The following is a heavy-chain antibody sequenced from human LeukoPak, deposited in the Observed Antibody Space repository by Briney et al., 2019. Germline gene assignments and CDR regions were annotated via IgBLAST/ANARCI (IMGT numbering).Heavy chain of an antibody. V-gene: IGHV4-59*01. CDR3: ARDRSWSFFSA. J-gene: IGHJ4*02. CDR1: GGSISSYY. CDR2: IYYSGST. Sequence: AETLCLTCTDSGGSISSYYWSWVRQPPGKGLEWIGYIYYSGSTSYNPSLKSRVTISVDTSKNQFSLKLSSVTAADTAVYYCARDRSWSFFSAWGQGTLVTVSS. D-gene: IGHD6-13*01.